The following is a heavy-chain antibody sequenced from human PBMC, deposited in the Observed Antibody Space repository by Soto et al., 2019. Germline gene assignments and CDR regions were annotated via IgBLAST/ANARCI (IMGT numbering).Heavy chain of an antibody. Sequence: SVKLSCKASGGTFSSYAISWVRQAPGQGLEWMGGIIPIFGTANYAQKFQGRVTITADKSTSTAYMELSSLRSEDTAVYYCASLASGYCSSTSCYGGDYYYGMDVWGQGTTVTVSS. J-gene: IGHJ6*02. CDR3: ASLASGYCSSTSCYGGDYYYGMDV. CDR1: GGTFSSYA. CDR2: IIPIFGTA. V-gene: IGHV1-69*06. D-gene: IGHD2-2*01.